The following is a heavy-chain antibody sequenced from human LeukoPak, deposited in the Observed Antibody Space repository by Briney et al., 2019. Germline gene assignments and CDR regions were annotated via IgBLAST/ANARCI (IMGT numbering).Heavy chain of an antibody. Sequence: GGSLRLSRAASGFTFSDYNMRWIRQAPGKGLEWVSSISRSGSTKYYADSVKGRFTISRDNAKNSLFLQMNSLRAEDTAVYYCAKDDRWLQFCCWGQGTLVTVSA. CDR2: ISRSGSTK. V-gene: IGHV3-11*01. D-gene: IGHD5-24*01. CDR3: AKDDRWLQFCC. CDR1: GFTFSDYN. J-gene: IGHJ4*02.